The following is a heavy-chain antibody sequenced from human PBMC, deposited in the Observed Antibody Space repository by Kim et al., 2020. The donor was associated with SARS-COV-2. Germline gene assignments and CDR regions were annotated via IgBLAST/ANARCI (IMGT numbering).Heavy chain of an antibody. CDR2: T. D-gene: IGHD6-13*01. V-gene: IGHV1-2*02. J-gene: IGHJ4*02. Sequence: TNYAQKFQGRVTMTRDTSISTAYMELSRLRSDDTAVYYCAREASSWSYGYWGQGTLVTVSS. CDR3: AREASSWSYGY.